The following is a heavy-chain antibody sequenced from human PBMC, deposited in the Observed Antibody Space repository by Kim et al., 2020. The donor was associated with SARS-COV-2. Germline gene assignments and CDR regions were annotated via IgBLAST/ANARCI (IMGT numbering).Heavy chain of an antibody. D-gene: IGHD3-22*01. Sequence: SETLSLTCTVSSGSISSSSYYWGWIRQPPGKGLEWIGSIYYSGSTYYNPSLKSQVTISLDTSKNQFSLKLTSVTAADTSVYYCARHKPPNLYDSSGYDTFGIWGQGTMVTVSS. CDR1: SGSISSSSYY. CDR3: ARHKPPNLYDSSGYDTFGI. V-gene: IGHV4-39*01. CDR2: IYYSGST. J-gene: IGHJ3*02.